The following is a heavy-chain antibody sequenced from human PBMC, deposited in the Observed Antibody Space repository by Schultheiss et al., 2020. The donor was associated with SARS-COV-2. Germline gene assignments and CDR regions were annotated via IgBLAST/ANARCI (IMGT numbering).Heavy chain of an antibody. CDR2: IYYSGST. V-gene: IGHV4-61*08. CDR3: ARKYTYHDAFDI. D-gene: IGHD6-6*01. Sequence: SQTLSLTCAVSGGSISSGGYSWSWVRQPPGKGLEWIGYIYYSGSTNYNPSLKSRVTISVDTSKNQFSLKLSSVTAADTAVYYCARKYTYHDAFDIWGQGTMVTVSS. CDR1: GGSISSGGYS. J-gene: IGHJ3*02.